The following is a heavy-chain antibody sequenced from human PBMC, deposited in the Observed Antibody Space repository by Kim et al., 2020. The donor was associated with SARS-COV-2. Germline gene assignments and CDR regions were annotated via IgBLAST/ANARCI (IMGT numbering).Heavy chain of an antibody. Sequence: TSYADSVKGRFTISRDNAKNTLYLQMNSLRAEDTAVYYCARVGDGGAFDIWGQGTMVTVSS. D-gene: IGHD2-21*02. V-gene: IGHV3-74*01. CDR3: ARVGDGGAFDI. CDR2: T. J-gene: IGHJ3*02.